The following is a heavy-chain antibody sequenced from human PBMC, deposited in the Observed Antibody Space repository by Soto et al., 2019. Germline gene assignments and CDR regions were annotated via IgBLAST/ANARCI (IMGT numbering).Heavy chain of an antibody. Sequence: QVQLVQSGAEVKKPGSSVKVSCKASGGTFSSCAIIWVRQAPGQGLEWMGGIIPIFGAARYAQKFQGRVTITADESTSTAYMELSSLRSDDTAVYYCARELSNPHYYNGSDVWGQGTTVTVS. V-gene: IGHV1-69*01. J-gene: IGHJ6*02. CDR2: IIPIFGAA. D-gene: IGHD2-15*01. CDR1: GGTFSSCA. CDR3: ARELSNPHYYNGSDV.